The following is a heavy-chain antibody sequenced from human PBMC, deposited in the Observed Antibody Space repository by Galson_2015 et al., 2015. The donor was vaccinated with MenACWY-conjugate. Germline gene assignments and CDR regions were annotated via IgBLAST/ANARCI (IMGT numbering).Heavy chain of an antibody. Sequence: QSGAEVKKPGESLRISCKGSGYSFTSYWISWVRQMPGKGLEWMGRIDPSDSYTNYSPSFQGHVTISADKSISTAYLQWSSLKASDTAMYYCARYRPEGAVPQSGMDVWGQGTTVTVSS. CDR3: ARYRPEGAVPQSGMDV. J-gene: IGHJ6*02. D-gene: IGHD4/OR15-4a*01. V-gene: IGHV5-10-1*01. CDR2: IDPSDSYT. CDR1: GYSFTSYW.